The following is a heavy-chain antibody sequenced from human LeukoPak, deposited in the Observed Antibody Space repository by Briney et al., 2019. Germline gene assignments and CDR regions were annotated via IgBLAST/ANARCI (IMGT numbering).Heavy chain of an antibody. Sequence: GASVKVSCKASGYIFTSYDINWVRQATGQGLEWMGWMNPNSANTGFAQKFQGRVTLTRNTSITTAYMELSSLRSEDPAVYYCARKAVSGSGWYPFDFWGQGSLVTVSS. CDR3: ARKAVSGSGWYPFDF. CDR2: MNPNSANT. J-gene: IGHJ4*02. D-gene: IGHD6-19*01. CDR1: GYIFTSYD. V-gene: IGHV1-8*01.